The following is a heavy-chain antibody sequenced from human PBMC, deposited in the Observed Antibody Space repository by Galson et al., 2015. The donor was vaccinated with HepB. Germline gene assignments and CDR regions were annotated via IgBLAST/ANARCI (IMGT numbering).Heavy chain of an antibody. J-gene: IGHJ6*03. CDR1: GFTFSSYS. CDR2: ISSSSSTI. V-gene: IGHV3-48*01. D-gene: IGHD4/OR15-4a*01. Sequence: SLRLSCAASGFTFSSYSMNWVRQAPGKGLEWVSYISSSSSTIYYADSVKGRFTISRDNVKNSLYLQMNSLRAEDTAVYYCARDPGAITTTILYYYYMDVWGKGTTVTVSS. CDR3: ARDPGAITTTILYYYYMDV.